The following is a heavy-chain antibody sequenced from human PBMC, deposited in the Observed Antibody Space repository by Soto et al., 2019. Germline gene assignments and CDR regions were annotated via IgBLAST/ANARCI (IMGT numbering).Heavy chain of an antibody. V-gene: IGHV4-30-4*01. J-gene: IGHJ4*02. CDR2: IYSSGKT. D-gene: IGHD3-10*01. Sequence: QVQLQESGPGLVKPSQTLSLTCTVSGGSISSGYYYWSWIRQPPGKGLEWIGYIYSSGKTYYNPSLKRRLTMSVDTSKNQFSLKLSSVTAADTAVYYCARDEGYYYGSGWGQGTLVTVSS. CDR3: ARDEGYYYGSG. CDR1: GGSISSGYYY.